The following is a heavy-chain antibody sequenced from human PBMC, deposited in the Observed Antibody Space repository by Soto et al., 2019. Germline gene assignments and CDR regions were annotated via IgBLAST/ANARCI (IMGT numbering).Heavy chain of an antibody. D-gene: IGHD6-19*01. V-gene: IGHV4-59*01. CDR1: GGSISSYY. J-gene: IGHJ5*02. CDR3: GRNHIPVAGKVWFDP. Sequence: SETLSLTCTVSGGSISSYYWSWIRQPPGKGLEWIGYIYYSGSTNYNPSLKSRVTMSVDTSKNQFSLKLSSVTAAETAVYYYGRNHIPVAGKVWFDPGGRETLVT. CDR2: IYYSGST.